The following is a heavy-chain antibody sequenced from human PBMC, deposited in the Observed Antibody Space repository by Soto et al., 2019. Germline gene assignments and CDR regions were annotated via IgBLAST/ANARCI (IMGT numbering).Heavy chain of an antibody. V-gene: IGHV1-46*01. Sequence: ASVKVSCKASGYTFTSYYMHWVRQAPGQGLVWMGIINPSGGSTSYAQKFQGRVTMTRDTSTSTVYMELSSLRSEDTAVYYCARDSVGGIAVAGTEYYFDYWGQGTLVTVSS. CDR1: GYTFTSYY. J-gene: IGHJ4*02. CDR3: ARDSVGGIAVAGTEYYFDY. D-gene: IGHD6-19*01. CDR2: INPSGGST.